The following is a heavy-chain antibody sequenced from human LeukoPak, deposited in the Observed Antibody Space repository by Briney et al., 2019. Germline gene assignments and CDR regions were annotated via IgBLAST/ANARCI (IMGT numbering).Heavy chain of an antibody. J-gene: IGHJ4*02. CDR3: ARAQSLTEPAGTFANS. Sequence: ASVKVSCEASGYTFTGYFLHWVRRAPGQGFEWMGWINPNSGDTSYTQTFQGRVTMTRDTSISTAYMELSSLRSDDTAVYYCARAQSLTEPAGTFANSWGQGTLVTVSS. CDR1: GYTFTGYF. D-gene: IGHD6-13*01. CDR2: INPNSGDT. V-gene: IGHV1-2*02.